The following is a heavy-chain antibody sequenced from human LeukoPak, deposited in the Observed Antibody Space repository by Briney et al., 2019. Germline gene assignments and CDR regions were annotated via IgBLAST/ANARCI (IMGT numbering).Heavy chain of an antibody. V-gene: IGHV4-34*01. J-gene: IGHJ4*02. Sequence: SETLSLTCDVFGGSFKPYYWSWIRQSPGKGLEWIGEINHSGSTNYNPSLKDRLTIFLGTSKKQFSLSLRHVTAADTAVFYCARGLGGDASGYYFDSWGQGTLVTVSS. CDR2: INHSGST. CDR1: GGSFKPYY. CDR3: ARGLGGDASGYYFDS. D-gene: IGHD3-22*01.